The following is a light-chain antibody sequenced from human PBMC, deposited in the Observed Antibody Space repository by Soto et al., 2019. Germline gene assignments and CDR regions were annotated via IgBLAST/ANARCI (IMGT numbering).Light chain of an antibody. Sequence: AIRLTQSPSSLSASTGDRIPIXCRASQGISSYLAWYQQKPGKAPKLLIYGASTLESGVPSRFSGRGSGTDFTLTISSLQPEDFATYFCQQADSFPLTFGGGTKVDIK. CDR1: QGISSY. CDR3: QQADSFPLT. CDR2: GAS. J-gene: IGKJ4*01. V-gene: IGKV1-8*01.